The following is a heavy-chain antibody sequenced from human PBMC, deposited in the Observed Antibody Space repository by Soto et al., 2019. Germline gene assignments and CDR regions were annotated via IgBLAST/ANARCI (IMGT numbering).Heavy chain of an antibody. CDR1: GGSISSGGYS. V-gene: IGHV4-30-2*01. D-gene: IGHD1-26*01. J-gene: IGHJ3*02. Sequence: PSETLSLTCAVSGGSISSGGYSWSWIRQPPGKGLEWIGYIYHSGSTYYNPSLKSRVTISVDRSKNQFSLKLSSVTTADTAVYYCARRFNFIVGATIDAFDIWGQGTMVTVSS. CDR2: IYHSGST. CDR3: ARRFNFIVGATIDAFDI.